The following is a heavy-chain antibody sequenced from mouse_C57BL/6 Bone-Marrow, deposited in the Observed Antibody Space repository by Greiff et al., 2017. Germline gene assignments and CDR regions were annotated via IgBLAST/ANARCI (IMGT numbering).Heavy chain of an antibody. V-gene: IGHV1-59*01. CDR3: ERDAYYYGSSASYYFDF. CDR2: IDPSDSYT. Sequence: VQLQQPGAELVRPGTSVKLSCRPPGYTFTSYWLHWVTQRPGQGLEWIGVIDPSDSYTNYNQKFKGKATLTVDTFSSTAYKQLSSLTSEDSAVYYCERDAYYYGSSASYYFDFWGQGPTLTVSS. J-gene: IGHJ2*01. CDR1: GYTFTSYW. D-gene: IGHD1-1*01.